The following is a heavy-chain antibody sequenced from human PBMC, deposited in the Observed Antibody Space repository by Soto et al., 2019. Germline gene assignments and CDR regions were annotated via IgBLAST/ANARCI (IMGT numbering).Heavy chain of an antibody. V-gene: IGHV3-23*01. CDR3: AKDPNGDYVGAFDS. CDR1: GFSFSIFA. J-gene: IGHJ4*02. Sequence: PGGSLRLSCRASGFSFSIFAMTWVRQAPGKGLEWVSSIGGSGIITYYTDSVKGRFTISRDNSGNTLFLHMNSLRADDTAVYYCAKDPNGDYVGAFDSWGQGTLVTVSS. CDR2: IGGSGIIT. D-gene: IGHD4-17*01.